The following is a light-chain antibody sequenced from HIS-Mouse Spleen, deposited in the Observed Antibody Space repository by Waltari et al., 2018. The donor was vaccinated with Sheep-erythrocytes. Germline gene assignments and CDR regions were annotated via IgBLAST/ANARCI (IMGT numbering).Light chain of an antibody. CDR1: SSEFRGYTY. J-gene: IGLJ1*01. Sequence: QSALTQPRPVSGSPGQSVTIPCTGPSSEFRGYTYVTCYHTHPAKAPKLMIYDVSKRPSGVPDRFSGSKSGNTASLTISGLQAEDEADYYCCSYAGSYNHVFATGTKVTVL. V-gene: IGLV2-11*01. CDR2: DVS. CDR3: CSYAGSYNHV.